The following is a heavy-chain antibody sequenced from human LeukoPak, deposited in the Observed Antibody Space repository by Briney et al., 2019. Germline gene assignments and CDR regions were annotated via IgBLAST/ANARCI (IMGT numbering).Heavy chain of an antibody. J-gene: IGHJ4*02. CDR3: ARDMYYYDSSGYGYYFDY. Sequence: SETLSLTCTVSGYSISSGYYWGWIRQPPGKGLEWIGSIYYSGSTYYNPSLKSRVTISVDTSKNQFSLKLSSVTAADTAVYYCARDMYYYDSSGYGYYFDYWGQGTLVTVSS. V-gene: IGHV4-38-2*02. CDR1: GYSISSGYY. D-gene: IGHD3-22*01. CDR2: IYYSGST.